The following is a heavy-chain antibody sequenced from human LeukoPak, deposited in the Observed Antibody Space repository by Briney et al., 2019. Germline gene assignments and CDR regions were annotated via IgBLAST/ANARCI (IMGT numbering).Heavy chain of an antibody. CDR3: ARDRDSSGYSLD. CDR1: GFTVIGNY. V-gene: IGHV3-53*01. D-gene: IGHD3-22*01. J-gene: IGHJ4*02. Sequence: GGSLRLSCAASGFTVIGNYMSWVRQAPGKGLEWVSVIYSGGSTYYADSVKGRFTLSRDNSKNTLYLQMNSLRAEDTAVYYCARDRDSSGYSLDWGQGTLVTVSS. CDR2: IYSGGST.